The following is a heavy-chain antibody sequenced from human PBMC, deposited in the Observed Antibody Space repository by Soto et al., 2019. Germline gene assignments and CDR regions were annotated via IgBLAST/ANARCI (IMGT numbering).Heavy chain of an antibody. V-gene: IGHV3-49*03. CDR3: TREVLLWFGELAYYFDY. Sequence: EVQLVESGGGLVQPGRSLRLSCTASGFTFGDYAMSWFRQAPGKGLEWVGFIRSKAYGGTTEYAASVKGRFTISRDDSKSIAYLQMNSLKTEDTAVYYCTREVLLWFGELAYYFDYWGQGTLVTVSS. CDR2: IRSKAYGGTT. CDR1: GFTFGDYA. J-gene: IGHJ4*02. D-gene: IGHD3-10*01.